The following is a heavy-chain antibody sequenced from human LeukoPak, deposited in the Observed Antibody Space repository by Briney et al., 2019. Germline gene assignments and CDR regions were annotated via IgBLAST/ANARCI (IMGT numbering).Heavy chain of an antibody. Sequence: GGSLRLSCAASGFTFSSHRMNWVRQAPGKGLEWVSDISRSSTGIHYADSVTGRFTISRDNSKNPLYLQMNSLRAEDTAVYYCARRAGAYSHPYDYWGQGTLVTVSS. V-gene: IGHV3-48*01. CDR3: ARRAGAYSHPYDY. CDR2: ISRSSTGI. CDR1: GFTFSSHR. D-gene: IGHD4/OR15-4a*01. J-gene: IGHJ4*02.